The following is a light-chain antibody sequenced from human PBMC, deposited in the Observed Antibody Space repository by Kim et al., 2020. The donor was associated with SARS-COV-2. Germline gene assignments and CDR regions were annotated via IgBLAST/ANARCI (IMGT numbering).Light chain of an antibody. CDR2: RDN. Sequence: RRTPTLACPGNSNNVDTEGAAGLQHRQGHPPKFVSYRDNNLPSGISERLSASRSGNTASLTITGLQPEDEAEYYCSAWDSSLRGWVFGGGTQLTVL. V-gene: IGLV10-54*01. J-gene: IGLJ3*02. CDR3: SAWDSSLRGWV. CDR1: SNNVDTEG.